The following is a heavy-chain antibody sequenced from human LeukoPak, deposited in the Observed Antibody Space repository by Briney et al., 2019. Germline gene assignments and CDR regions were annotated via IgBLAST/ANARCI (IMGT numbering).Heavy chain of an antibody. Sequence: AAVQVSCKASGYTSTSYGISWVRQAPGQGLEWMGWISAYNGNTNYAQKLQGRVTMTTDTSTSTAYMELRSLRSDDTAVYYCARDLGGDLNWFDPWGQGTLVTVSS. D-gene: IGHD4-17*01. CDR2: ISAYNGNT. J-gene: IGHJ5*02. V-gene: IGHV1-18*01. CDR1: GYTSTSYG. CDR3: ARDLGGDLNWFDP.